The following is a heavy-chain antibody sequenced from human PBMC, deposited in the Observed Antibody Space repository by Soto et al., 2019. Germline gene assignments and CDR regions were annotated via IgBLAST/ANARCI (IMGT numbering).Heavy chain of an antibody. J-gene: IGHJ4*02. Sequence: PGGSLRLSCAASGFTFSSDGMHWVRQAPGKGLEWVAVISYDGSNKYYADSVKGRFTISRDNSKNTLYLQMNSLRAEDTAVYYCAKDMGIAAAGLVPDYWGQGTLVTVSS. CDR2: ISYDGSNK. D-gene: IGHD6-13*01. CDR3: AKDMGIAAAGLVPDY. CDR1: GFTFSSDG. V-gene: IGHV3-30*18.